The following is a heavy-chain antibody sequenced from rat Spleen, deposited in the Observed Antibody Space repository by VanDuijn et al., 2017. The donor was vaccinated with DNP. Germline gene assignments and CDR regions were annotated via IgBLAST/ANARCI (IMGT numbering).Heavy chain of an antibody. V-gene: IGHV3-1*01. J-gene: IGHJ1*01. CDR2: IRFGGNT. CDR1: GYSITSNY. Sequence: EVQLQESGPGLVKPSQSLSLTCSVTGYSITSNYWGWIRKGPGNKMEWMGYIRFGGNTDYNPSLKSRISITRDTSKNQFLLQLNSVTAEDTATYYCARGDGTYYWSFDFWGPGTMVTVSS. D-gene: IGHD2-5*01. CDR3: ARGDGTYYWSFDF.